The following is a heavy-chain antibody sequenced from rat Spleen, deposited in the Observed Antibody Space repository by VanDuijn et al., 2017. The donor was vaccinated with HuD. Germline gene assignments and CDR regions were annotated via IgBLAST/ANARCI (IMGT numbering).Heavy chain of an antibody. J-gene: IGHJ3*01. Sequence: EVQLVESDGGLVQPGRSLKLSCAASGFTFSDYNMAWVRQAPKKGLEWVATIIYDGSRTYYRDSVKGRFTISRDNAKSTLYLQMDSLRSEDTATYYCTTDGQGARFAYWGQGTLVTVSS. CDR1: GFTFSDYN. CDR3: TTDGQGARFAY. V-gene: IGHV5S10*01. D-gene: IGHD5-1*01. CDR2: IIYDGSRT.